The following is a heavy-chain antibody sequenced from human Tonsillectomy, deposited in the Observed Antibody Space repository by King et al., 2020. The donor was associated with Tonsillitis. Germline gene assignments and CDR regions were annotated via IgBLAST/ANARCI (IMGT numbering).Heavy chain of an antibody. CDR3: ARGEVV. CDR2: IYHFGST. CDR1: GSSISSSYY. J-gene: IGHJ4*02. V-gene: IGHV4-38-2*01. Sequence: VQLQESGPGLVKPSETLSLTCAVSGSSISSSYYWGWIRQPPGKGLEWIGSIYHFGSTYYSPSLKSRVTISMDRSKNQFSLKLSSVTAADTAVYHCARGEVVWGQGILVTVSS. D-gene: IGHD2-2*01.